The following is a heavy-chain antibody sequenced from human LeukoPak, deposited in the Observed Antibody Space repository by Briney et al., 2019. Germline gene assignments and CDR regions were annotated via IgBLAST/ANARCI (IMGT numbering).Heavy chain of an antibody. J-gene: IGHJ4*02. D-gene: IGHD1-26*01. CDR1: GFTFSSYS. CDR2: ISSSSSTI. CDR3: ARDQQKVSGGYYY. Sequence: GGSLRLSCAASGFTFSSYSMNWVRQAPGKGLEWVSYISSSSSTIYYADSVKGRFTISRDNAKNSLYLQMNSLRAEDTAVYYCARDQQKVSGGYYYWGQGTLVTVSS. V-gene: IGHV3-48*01.